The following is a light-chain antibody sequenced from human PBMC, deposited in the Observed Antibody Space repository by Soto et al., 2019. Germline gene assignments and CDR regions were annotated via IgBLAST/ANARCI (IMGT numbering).Light chain of an antibody. CDR1: QRFDNY. J-gene: IGKJ5*01. CDR2: AAS. CDR3: QQSYGSPIT. V-gene: IGKV1-39*01. Sequence: IQMTQSPSSLSASVGDRVTITCRASQRFDNYLNWYQQKPGKAPKLLISAASNLQSGVPSRFTGSGSETHFTLTIASLQPEDFATYYCQQSYGSPITFGQGTRLEIK.